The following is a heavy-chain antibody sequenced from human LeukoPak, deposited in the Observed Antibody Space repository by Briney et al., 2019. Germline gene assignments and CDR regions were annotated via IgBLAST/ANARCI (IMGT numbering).Heavy chain of an antibody. V-gene: IGHV3-33*01. D-gene: IGHD5-24*01. CDR2: IWYDGSNK. Sequence: GGSLRLSCAASGFXFSRCGMHWVRQAPGKGLEWVAVIWYDGSNKHYADSVKGRFTISRDNSKNTLYLQMNSLRAEDTAVYYCARDQGIYGDGIFDYWGQGTLVTVSS. J-gene: IGHJ4*02. CDR3: ARDQGIYGDGIFDY. CDR1: GFXFSRCG.